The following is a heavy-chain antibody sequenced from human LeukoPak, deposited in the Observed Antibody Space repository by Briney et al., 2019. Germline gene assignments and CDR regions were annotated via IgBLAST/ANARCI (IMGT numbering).Heavy chain of an antibody. D-gene: IGHD3-10*02. CDR3: ARGTMFPYYFDY. J-gene: IGHJ4*02. V-gene: IGHV3-21*01. CDR1: GFTFSSYR. CDR2: ISSSSSYI. Sequence: GGSLSLSCAASGFTFSSYRMNWVRQAPGKGLEWVSSISSSSSYIYYADSVKGRFTISRDNAKNSLYLQMNSLRAEDTAVYYCARGTMFPYYFDYWGQGTLVTVSS.